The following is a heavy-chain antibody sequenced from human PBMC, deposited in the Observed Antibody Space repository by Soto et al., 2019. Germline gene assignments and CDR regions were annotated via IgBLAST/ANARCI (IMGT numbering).Heavy chain of an antibody. V-gene: IGHV3-21*01. CDR2: ISSSSSYI. J-gene: IGHJ6*02. D-gene: IGHD5-12*01. Sequence: GVSLRLSCVASGFTFSSYSMNWVRQAPGKGLEWVSSISSSSSYIYYADSVKGRFTISRDNAKNSLYLQMNSLRAEDTAVYYCARVGYDFGGIDGMDVWGQGTTVTVSS. CDR3: ARVGYDFGGIDGMDV. CDR1: GFTFSSYS.